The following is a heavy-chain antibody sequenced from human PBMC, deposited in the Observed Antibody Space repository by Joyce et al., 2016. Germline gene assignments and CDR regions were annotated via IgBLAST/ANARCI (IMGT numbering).Heavy chain of an antibody. CDR2: SYSPRTA. CDR3: ARLRPTGNYSRGYFDF. J-gene: IGHJ4*02. Sequence: QLHLQESGPGLVKPSETLSLTCTVSGDSITSSSYTWAWIRQPPGKGPEWIGTSYSPRTADYNPSLRSRVTISMDTSKNQFPLKLTSVTASDAALYYCARLRPTGNYSRGYFDFWGQDTLVTVSS. V-gene: IGHV4-39*01. D-gene: IGHD5-18*01. CDR1: GDSITSSSYT.